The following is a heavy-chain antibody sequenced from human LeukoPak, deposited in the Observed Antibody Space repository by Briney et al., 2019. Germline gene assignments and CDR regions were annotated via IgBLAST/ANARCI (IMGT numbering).Heavy chain of an antibody. D-gene: IGHD4/OR15-4a*01. V-gene: IGHV3-21*01. CDR2: ISGSSTYI. CDR3: ARALVGASMASDY. CDR1: GFTFSSYS. Sequence: GGSLRLSCAASGFTFSSYSINWVRQAPGKGLEWVSSISGSSTYIYYADSVKGRFSISRDNAKNSLYLQMNSLRAEDTAVYYCARALVGASMASDYWGQGTLVTVSS. J-gene: IGHJ4*02.